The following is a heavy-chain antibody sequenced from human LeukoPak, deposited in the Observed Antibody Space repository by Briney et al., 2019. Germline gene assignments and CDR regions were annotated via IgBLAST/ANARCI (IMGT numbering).Heavy chain of an antibody. CDR3: ARPRAFSYGQMYYFDY. D-gene: IGHD5-18*01. V-gene: IGHV1-69*05. Sequence: ASVKVSCKASGGTFSSYAISWVRQAPGQGLEWMGGIIPIFGTANYAQKFQGRVTMTRDTSITTAYMELSRLRFDDTAVYYCARPRAFSYGQMYYFDYWGQGALVTASS. CDR2: IIPIFGTA. J-gene: IGHJ4*02. CDR1: GGTFSSYA.